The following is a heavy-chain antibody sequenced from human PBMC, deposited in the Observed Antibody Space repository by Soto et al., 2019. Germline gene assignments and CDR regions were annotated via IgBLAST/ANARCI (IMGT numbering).Heavy chain of an antibody. CDR2: INAGNGNT. D-gene: IGHD3-22*01. CDR3: ASEYYFDSSGYYYGMDV. CDR1: GYTFTSYT. Sequence: HVQLVQSGAEVKKPGASVKVSCKASGYTFTSYTIHWVRQAPVQRLEWMGWINAGNGNTKYSQKFQGRVPMTRDTYASTADMELSSLRSEDTAVYYCASEYYFDSSGYYYGMDVLGQGTTVTVSS. V-gene: IGHV1-3*01. J-gene: IGHJ6*02.